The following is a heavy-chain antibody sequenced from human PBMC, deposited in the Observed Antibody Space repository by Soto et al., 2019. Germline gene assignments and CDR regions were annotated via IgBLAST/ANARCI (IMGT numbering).Heavy chain of an antibody. CDR3: AKDSYSSGRIYYFDY. D-gene: IGHD2-15*01. J-gene: IGHJ4*02. CDR1: GFTFSSYA. Sequence: PGGSLRLSCAASGFTFSSYAMSWVRQAPGKGLEWVSAISGSGGSTYYADSVKGRFTISRDNSKNTLYLQMNSLRAEDTAVYYCAKDSYSSGRIYYFDYWGQGTRVTVSS. CDR2: ISGSGGST. V-gene: IGHV3-23*01.